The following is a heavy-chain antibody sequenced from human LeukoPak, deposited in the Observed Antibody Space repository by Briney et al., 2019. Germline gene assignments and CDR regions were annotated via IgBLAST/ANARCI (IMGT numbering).Heavy chain of an antibody. CDR1: GGSISSYY. CDR2: IYYSGST. V-gene: IGHV4-59*12. J-gene: IGHJ5*02. CDR3: ARDVGFGELNWFDP. D-gene: IGHD3-10*01. Sequence: SETLSLTCTVSGGSISSYYWSWNRQPPGKGLEWIGYIYYSGSTNYNPSLKSRVTISVDTSKNQFSLKLSSVTAADTAVYYCARDVGFGELNWFDPWGQGTRVTVSS.